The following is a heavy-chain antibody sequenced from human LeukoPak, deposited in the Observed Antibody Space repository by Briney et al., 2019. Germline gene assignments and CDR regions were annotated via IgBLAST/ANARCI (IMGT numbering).Heavy chain of an antibody. V-gene: IGHV1-18*01. CDR1: GYTFTSYG. J-gene: IGHJ4*02. CDR2: ISAYNGNT. Sequence: GASVKVSCKASGYTFTSYGISWVRQAPGQGLEWMGWISAYNGNTNYAQKLQGRVTMTTDTSTSTAYMELRSLRSGDTAVYYCARQIVVVAATRHYPTDYWGQGTLVTVSS. CDR3: ARQIVVVAATRHYPTDY. D-gene: IGHD2-15*01.